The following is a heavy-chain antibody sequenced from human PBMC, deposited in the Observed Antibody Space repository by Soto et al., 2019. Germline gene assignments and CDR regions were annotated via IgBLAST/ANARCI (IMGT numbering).Heavy chain of an antibody. CDR2: IVPIYRTA. D-gene: IGHD6-13*01. Sequence: SVKVSCKAPGGTFSSYRTNWVRQAPGQGLEWVGGIVPIYRTADYAQKFQGRVTITADESARTAYMELRGLKSQDTAVYYCARDSGAKLSSSWGQGALVTVSS. J-gene: IGHJ1*01. V-gene: IGHV1-69*13. CDR3: ARDSGAKLSSS. CDR1: GGTFSSYR.